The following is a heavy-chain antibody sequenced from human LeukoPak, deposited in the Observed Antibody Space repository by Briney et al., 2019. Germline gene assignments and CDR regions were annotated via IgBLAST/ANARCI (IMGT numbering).Heavy chain of an antibody. CDR1: GFTFRNYP. J-gene: IGHJ3*02. CDR2: LNPSGSST. Sequence: GGSLRLSCAASGFTFRNYPMNWVRRAPGKGLEWVSVLNPSGSSTYYADSVEGRFTISRDNAKSTLYLQMTSLRGEDSAVYYCARGGKGPGTFDIWGQGTMVTHSS. CDR3: ARGGKGPGTFDI. D-gene: IGHD6-25*01. V-gene: IGHV3-23*05.